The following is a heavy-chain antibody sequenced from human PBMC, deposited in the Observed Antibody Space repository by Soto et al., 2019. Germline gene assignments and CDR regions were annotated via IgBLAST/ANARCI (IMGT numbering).Heavy chain of an antibody. CDR2: ISYDGTNK. V-gene: IGHV3-30*18. CDR1: GFTFISYG. J-gene: IGHJ4*02. Sequence: PGWSLRLSCASSGFTFISYGMHWVRQAPGKGLEWVAVISYDGTNKYYADSVKGRFTISRDNSKNTLYLQMNSLRAEDTAVYYCAKENYWGQGTLVTAPQ. CDR3: AKENY.